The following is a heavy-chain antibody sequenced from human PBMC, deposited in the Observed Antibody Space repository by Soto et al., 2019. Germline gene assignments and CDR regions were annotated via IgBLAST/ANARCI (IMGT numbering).Heavy chain of an antibody. J-gene: IGHJ4*02. CDR1: GFSNFW. CDR3: ASTAVTAFDY. D-gene: IGHD4-17*01. V-gene: IGHV3-74*01. CDR2: INSDGSST. Sequence: EVHLVESGGGLVQPGGSLRLSCAAPGFSNFWMHWVRQAPGKGLVWVARINSDGSSTKYADFVEGRFTISRDNAKNTVYLQMNSLRVEDTALYYCASTAVTAFDYWGPGTLVTVSS.